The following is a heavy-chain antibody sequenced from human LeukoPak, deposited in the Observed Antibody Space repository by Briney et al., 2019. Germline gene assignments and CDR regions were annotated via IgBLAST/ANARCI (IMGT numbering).Heavy chain of an antibody. J-gene: IGHJ6*03. Sequence: ASVKVSCKASGYTFTSYGISWVRQAPGQGLEWMGWISAYNGNTNYAQKLQGRVTMTTDTSTSTAYMELRSLRSDDTAVYYCARGPPVLLWFGEYGYYYMDVWGKGTTVTVSS. CDR1: GYTFTSYG. V-gene: IGHV1-18*01. D-gene: IGHD3-10*01. CDR2: ISAYNGNT. CDR3: ARGPPVLLWFGEYGYYYMDV.